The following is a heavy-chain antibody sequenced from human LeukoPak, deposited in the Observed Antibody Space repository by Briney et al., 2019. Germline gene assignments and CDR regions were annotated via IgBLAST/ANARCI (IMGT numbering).Heavy chain of an antibody. Sequence: GGSLRLSCAASGFSVSSNHMSWVRQAPGKGLEWVSVIYTGTSTYYADSVKGRFTISRDNSKNTLYFQMDSLRAEDTAVYYCASQRDGRVVRGVTLDYWGQGTLVTVSS. CDR3: ASQRDGRVVRGVTLDY. CDR2: IYTGTST. CDR1: GFSVSSNH. J-gene: IGHJ4*02. D-gene: IGHD3-10*01. V-gene: IGHV3-53*01.